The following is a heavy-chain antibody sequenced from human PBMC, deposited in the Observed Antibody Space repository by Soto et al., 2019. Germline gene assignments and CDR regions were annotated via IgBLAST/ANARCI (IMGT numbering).Heavy chain of an antibody. V-gene: IGHV3-7*01. Sequence: EVQLVESGGGLVQPGGSLRLSCAASGFTFSTYWMSWVRQAPGKGLEWVANINQDGSERYYVDSVMDRFTISRDNAKNSLYLQMTSLRADDTAVYYCARPRGWNIVIIPAASDYWGQGPLVTVSS. CDR2: INQDGSER. D-gene: IGHD2-2*01. CDR3: ARPRGWNIVIIPAASDY. CDR1: GFTFSTYW. J-gene: IGHJ4*02.